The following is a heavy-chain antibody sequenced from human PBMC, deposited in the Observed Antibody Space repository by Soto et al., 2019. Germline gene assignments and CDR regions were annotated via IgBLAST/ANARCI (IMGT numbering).Heavy chain of an antibody. Sequence: SETLSLSCAVYGGSFSGYYWSWIRQPPGKGLEWIGEINHSGSTNYNPSLKSRVTISVDTSKNQFSLKLSSVTAADTAVYYCARGPHILTGYHVVGWGARLDYWAQGTLVTVS. J-gene: IGHJ4*02. D-gene: IGHD3-9*01. CDR1: GGSFSGYY. V-gene: IGHV4-34*01. CDR3: ARGPHILTGYHVVGWGARLDY. CDR2: INHSGST.